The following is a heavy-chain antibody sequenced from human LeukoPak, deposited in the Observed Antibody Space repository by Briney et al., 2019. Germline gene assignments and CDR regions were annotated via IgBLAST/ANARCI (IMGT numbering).Heavy chain of an antibody. Sequence: SETLSLTCTVSGVSISSGGYHWSWIRQHPGKGLEWIGNDGNTSYNPSLQSRITIPVDTSKNQFSLKLSSVTAADTAIYYCAIYFVGGGGRGTWGQGTLVTVSS. CDR1: GVSISSGGYH. D-gene: IGHD2-21*01. CDR3: AIYFVGGGGRGT. V-gene: IGHV4-31*03. J-gene: IGHJ4*02. CDR2: DGNT.